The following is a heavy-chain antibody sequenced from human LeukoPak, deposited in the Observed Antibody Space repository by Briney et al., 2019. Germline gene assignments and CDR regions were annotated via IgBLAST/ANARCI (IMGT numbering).Heavy chain of an antibody. V-gene: IGHV3-9*03. Sequence: GGSLRLSCAASGFTFDDYAMDWVRQAPGKGLEWDSGISWNSGSIGYADSVKGRFTISRDNAKNSLYLQMNSLRAEDMALYYCAKDHGYSYGRGFDYWGQGTLVTVSS. CDR3: AKDHGYSYGRGFDY. CDR1: GFTFDDYA. J-gene: IGHJ4*02. D-gene: IGHD5-18*01. CDR2: ISWNSGSI.